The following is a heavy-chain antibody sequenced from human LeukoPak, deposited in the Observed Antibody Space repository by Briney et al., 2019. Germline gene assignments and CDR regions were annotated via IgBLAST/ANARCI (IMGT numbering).Heavy chain of an antibody. V-gene: IGHV4-34*01. CDR1: GGSFSGYY. J-gene: IGHJ5*02. CDR2: INHSGST. Sequence: KTSETLSLTCAVYGGSFSGYYWSWIRQPPGKGLEWIGEINHSGSTNYNPSLKSRVTISVDTSKNQFSLKLSSVTAADTAVYYCARGGGSSWYRNWFDPWGQGTLVTVSS. D-gene: IGHD6-13*01. CDR3: ARGGGSSWYRNWFDP.